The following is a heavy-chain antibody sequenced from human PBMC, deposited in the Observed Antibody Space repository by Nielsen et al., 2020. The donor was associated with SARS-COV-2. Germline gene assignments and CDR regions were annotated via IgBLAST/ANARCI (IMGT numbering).Heavy chain of an antibody. J-gene: IGHJ2*01. V-gene: IGHV4-39*07. Sequence: SETLSLTCTVPGGSISSSSYYWGWIRQPPGKGLEWIGNIHHRGSAYYFGNTYYNPSLKSRVTISVDTSKNQFSLSLTSVTAADTAIYFCTRGRRDSNPYWFFDLWGRGALVTVSS. CDR1: GGSISSSSYY. CDR2: IHHRGSAYYFGNT. CDR3: TRGRRDSNPYWFFDL. D-gene: IGHD4-11*01.